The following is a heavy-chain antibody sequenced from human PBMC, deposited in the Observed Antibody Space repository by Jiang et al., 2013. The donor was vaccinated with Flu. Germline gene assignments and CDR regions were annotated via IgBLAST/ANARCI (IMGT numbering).Heavy chain of an antibody. Sequence: LLKPSETLSLTCTVSGGSISSSSYYWGWIRQPPGKGLEWIGSIYYSGSTYYNPSLKSRVTISVDTSKNQFSLKLSSVTAADTAVYYCARPRSSDTAVNWFDPWGQGTLVTVSS. V-gene: IGHV4-39*01. D-gene: IGHD5-18*01. CDR1: GGSISSSSYY. CDR3: ARPRSSDTAVNWFDP. CDR2: IYYSGST. J-gene: IGHJ5*02.